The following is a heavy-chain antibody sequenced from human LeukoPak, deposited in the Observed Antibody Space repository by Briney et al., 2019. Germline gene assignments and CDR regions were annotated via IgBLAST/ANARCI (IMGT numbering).Heavy chain of an antibody. CDR2: ISRNGDTR. Sequence: GGSLRLSCAASGFTSTDYYMTWIRQAPGKGLEWVSYISRNGDTRYYADSVKGRFAISRDNAKNSLCLQMNSLRAEDTAVYYCARDLRGPGPTYNWFDPWGQGTLVTVSS. V-gene: IGHV3-11*01. CDR1: GFTSTDYY. CDR3: ARDLRGPGPTYNWFDP. D-gene: IGHD3-3*01. J-gene: IGHJ5*02.